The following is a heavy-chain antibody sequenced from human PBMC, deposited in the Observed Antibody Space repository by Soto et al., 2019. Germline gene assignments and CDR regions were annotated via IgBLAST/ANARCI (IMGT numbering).Heavy chain of an antibody. CDR2: ISSSGSYV. V-gene: IGHV3-21*06. Sequence: EVQLVESGGGLANPGGSLRLSCAASGFTFSTYSMNWVRKAPGKGLEWVSCISSSGSYVYYADSVKGRFTISRDNTKNSLYLQMNSLRAEDTAVYYCARDFLQSLGWGKGTLVTVSS. CDR1: GFTFSTYS. J-gene: IGHJ4*02. D-gene: IGHD7-27*01. CDR3: ARDFLQSLG.